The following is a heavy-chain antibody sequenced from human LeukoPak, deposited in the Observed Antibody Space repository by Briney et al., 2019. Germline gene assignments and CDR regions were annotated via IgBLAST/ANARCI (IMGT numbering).Heavy chain of an antibody. Sequence: GGTLRLSCAASGFTFSSYGMSWVRQAPGKGLEWVSAISGSGGSTYYADSVKGRFTISRDNSKNTLYLQMNSLRAEDTAVYYCAKVMVVPAPSLYFDYWGQGTLVTVSS. CDR1: GFTFSSYG. CDR3: AKVMVVPAPSLYFDY. D-gene: IGHD2-15*01. J-gene: IGHJ4*02. V-gene: IGHV3-23*01. CDR2: ISGSGGST.